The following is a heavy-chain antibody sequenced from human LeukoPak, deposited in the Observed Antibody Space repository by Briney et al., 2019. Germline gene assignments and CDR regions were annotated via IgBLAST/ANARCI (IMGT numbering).Heavy chain of an antibody. CDR3: ARASAGIAVVGRFDP. D-gene: IGHD6-19*01. V-gene: IGHV3-7*01. Sequence: PGGSLRLSCAASGFTFSSYSMNWVRQAPGKGLEWVANINQDGSENYYVDSVKGRFTISRDNVKNSLYLQMNSLRAEDTAVYYCARASAGIAVVGRFDPWGQGTLVTVSS. CDR1: GFTFSSYS. J-gene: IGHJ5*02. CDR2: INQDGSEN.